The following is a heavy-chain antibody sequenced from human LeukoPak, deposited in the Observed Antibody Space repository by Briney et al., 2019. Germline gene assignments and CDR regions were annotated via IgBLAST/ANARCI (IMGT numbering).Heavy chain of an antibody. CDR3: ARHWRNYYDSSGYYHFDY. J-gene: IGHJ4*02. Sequence: GGSLRLSCAASGFTFSSYWMSWVRQAPGKGLEWVANINQDGSEKYYVDSVKGRFTISRDNAKNSLYLQMNSLRAEDTAVYYCARHWRNYYDSSGYYHFDYWGQGTLVTVSS. CDR2: INQDGSEK. D-gene: IGHD3-22*01. V-gene: IGHV3-7*01. CDR1: GFTFSSYW.